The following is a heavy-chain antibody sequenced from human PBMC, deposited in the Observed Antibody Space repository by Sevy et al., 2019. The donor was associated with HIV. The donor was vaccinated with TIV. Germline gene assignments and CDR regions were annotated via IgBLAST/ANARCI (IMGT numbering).Heavy chain of an antibody. CDR1: GYSFTNYW. Sequence: GESLKISCKGSGYSFTNYWIAWVRQMPGKGLEWMGIIYPGDSDTRYNPSFQGQVTISADKSINNAYLQWGSLKASDTAMYYCAEGSSGGIWYFDVWGRGTLVTVSS. CDR2: IYPGDSDT. CDR3: AEGSSGGIWYFDV. J-gene: IGHJ2*01. V-gene: IGHV5-51*01. D-gene: IGHD3-10*01.